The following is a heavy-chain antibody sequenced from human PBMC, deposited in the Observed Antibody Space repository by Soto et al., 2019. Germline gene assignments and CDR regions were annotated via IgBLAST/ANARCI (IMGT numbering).Heavy chain of an antibody. V-gene: IGHV4-4*02. CDR2: IYHSGST. Sequence: PSETLSLTCAVSGGSISSINWWSWVRQPPGKGLEWIGEIYHSGSTNYNPSLRSRVTISVDKSKNQFSLKLSSVTAADTAVYYCARVAVAGTRVDYWGQGTLVTVSS. D-gene: IGHD6-19*01. CDR3: ARVAVAGTRVDY. CDR1: GGSISSINW. J-gene: IGHJ4*02.